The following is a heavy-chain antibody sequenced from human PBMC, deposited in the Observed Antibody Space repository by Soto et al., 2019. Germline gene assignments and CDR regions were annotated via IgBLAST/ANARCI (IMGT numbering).Heavy chain of an antibody. CDR2: ISGSGGST. CDR1: GFTFSSYA. J-gene: IGHJ3*02. Sequence: GGSLRLSCAASGFTFSSYAMSWVRQAPGKGLEWVSAISGSGGSTYYADSVKGRFTISRDNSKNTLYLQMNSLRAEDTAVYYCAKAHLVVVPAAMGIAFDIWGQGTMVTVSS. D-gene: IGHD2-2*01. V-gene: IGHV3-23*01. CDR3: AKAHLVVVPAAMGIAFDI.